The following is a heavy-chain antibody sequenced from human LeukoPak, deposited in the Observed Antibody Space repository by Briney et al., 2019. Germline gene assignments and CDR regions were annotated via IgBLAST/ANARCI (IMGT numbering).Heavy chain of an antibody. J-gene: IGHJ3*02. V-gene: IGHV4-59*01. CDR1: GGSLSSYY. D-gene: IGHD4-11*01. Sequence: SETLSLTCAVSGGSLSSYYWSWVRQHPGKGLEWIGYIYFSGSTNYNPSLKSRVTISVDTAKTQFSLKLSSVTAADTAVYYCASRLQPHDAFDIWGQGTMVTVSS. CDR3: ASRLQPHDAFDI. CDR2: IYFSGST.